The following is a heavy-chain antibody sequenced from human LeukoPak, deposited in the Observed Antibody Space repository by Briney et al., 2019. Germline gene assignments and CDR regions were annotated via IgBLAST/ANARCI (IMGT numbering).Heavy chain of an antibody. CDR1: GFTVSSNY. Sequence: LTGGSLRLSCAASGFTVSSNYMNWVRQAPGKGLEWVPVIYSRGSTYYADSVKGRFTISRDNSKNTLYLQMNSLRAEDTAVYYCARDWGCTDTRCYLGMDVWGQGTTVTVSS. D-gene: IGHD2-2*01. J-gene: IGHJ6*02. CDR2: IYSRGST. CDR3: ARDWGCTDTRCYLGMDV. V-gene: IGHV3-66*01.